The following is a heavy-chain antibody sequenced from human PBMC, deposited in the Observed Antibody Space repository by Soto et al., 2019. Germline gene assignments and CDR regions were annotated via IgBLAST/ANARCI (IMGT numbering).Heavy chain of an antibody. CDR2: INPSGGST. V-gene: IGHV1-46*01. J-gene: IGHJ4*02. D-gene: IGHD3-22*01. CDR1: GYTFTSYY. Sequence: ASVKVSCKASGYTFTSYYMHWVRQAPGQGLEWMGIINPSGGSTSYAQKFQGRVTMTRDTSTSTVYMELSSLRSEDTAVYYCARDQVRHDSSGYQGYWGQGTLVTVSS. CDR3: ARDQVRHDSSGYQGY.